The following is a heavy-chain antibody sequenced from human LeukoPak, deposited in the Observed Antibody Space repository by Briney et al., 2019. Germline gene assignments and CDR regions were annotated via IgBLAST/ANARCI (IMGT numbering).Heavy chain of an antibody. CDR1: GYTLTESS. CDR3: ATAKSLRYYYMDV. CDR2: FDPEDGET. J-gene: IGHJ6*03. Sequence: GASVKVSCKVSGYTLTESSMHWVRQAPGKGLEWMGGFDPEDGETIYAQKFQGRVTMTEDTSTDTAYMELSSLRSEDTAVYYCATAKSLRYYYMDVWGKGTTVTVSS. V-gene: IGHV1-24*01. D-gene: IGHD4/OR15-4a*01.